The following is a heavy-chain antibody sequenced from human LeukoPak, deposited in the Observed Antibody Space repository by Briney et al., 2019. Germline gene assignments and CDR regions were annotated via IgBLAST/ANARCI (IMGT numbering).Heavy chain of an antibody. J-gene: IGHJ4*02. D-gene: IGHD2-2*01. CDR3: GRDDCSSSSCYALDY. CDR2: ISSSGRTI. CDR1: GFTFSDYY. Sequence: GGSLRLSCAGSGFTFSDYYRSWIRQAPGKGLEWVSYISSSGRTIYYADSVKGRFTISRDNAKNSLYLQMNSLRAEDTAVYYCGRDDCSSSSCYALDYCGEGTLVTVSS. V-gene: IGHV3-11*04.